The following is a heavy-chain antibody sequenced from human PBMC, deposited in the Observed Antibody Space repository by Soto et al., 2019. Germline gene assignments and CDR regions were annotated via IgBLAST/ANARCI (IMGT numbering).Heavy chain of an antibody. D-gene: IGHD6-13*01. J-gene: IGHJ6*02. CDR1: GYSFTSYC. CDR3: ARRRSSSWYRGDWYYYYGMDV. CDR2: IYPGDSDT. Sequence: PGESVKISCKGSGYSFTSYCIGWVLQMPWKGLEWMGIIYPGDSDTRYSPSFQGQVTISADKSISTAYLQWSSLKASDTAMYYCARRRSSSWYRGDWYYYYGMDVWGQGTTVTVSS. V-gene: IGHV5-51*01.